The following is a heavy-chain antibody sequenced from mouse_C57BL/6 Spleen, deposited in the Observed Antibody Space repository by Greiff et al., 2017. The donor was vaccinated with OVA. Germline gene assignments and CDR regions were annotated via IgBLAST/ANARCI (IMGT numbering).Heavy chain of an antibody. CDR3: ARHEDYYYGSSYYAMDY. V-gene: IGHV2-6-1*01. J-gene: IGHJ4*01. CDR2: IWSDGST. Sequence: VKVVESGPGLVAPSQSLSITCTVSGFSLPSYGVHWVRQPPGKGLEWLVVIWSDGSTTYNSALKSRLSISKDNSKSQVFLKMNSLQTDDTAMYYCARHEDYYYGSSYYAMDYWGQGTSVTVSS. D-gene: IGHD1-1*01. CDR1: GFSLPSYG.